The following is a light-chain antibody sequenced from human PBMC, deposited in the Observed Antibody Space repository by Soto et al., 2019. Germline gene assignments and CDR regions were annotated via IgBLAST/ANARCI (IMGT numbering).Light chain of an antibody. CDR1: SSDVGDYNY. V-gene: IGLV2-14*01. J-gene: IGLJ2*01. CDR2: DVS. Sequence: QPVLTQPASVSGSPGQSITISCTGTSSDVGDYNYVSWYQQHPGKAPKLMIYDVSNRPSGVSNRFSGSKSGNTASLTISGLQAEDETDYYCSSYTSSSTRVFGGGTKLTVL. CDR3: SSYTSSSTRV.